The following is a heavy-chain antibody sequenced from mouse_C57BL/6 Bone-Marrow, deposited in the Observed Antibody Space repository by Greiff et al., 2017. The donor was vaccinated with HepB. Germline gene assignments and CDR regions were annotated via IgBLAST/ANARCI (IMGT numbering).Heavy chain of an antibody. CDR1: GYAFTNYL. D-gene: IGHD2-2*01. J-gene: IGHJ2*01. CDR3: ARGVTTYFDY. CDR2: INPGSGGT. Sequence: VKLQESGAELVRPGTSVKVSCKASGYAFTNYLIEWVKQRPGQGLEWIGVINPGSGGTNYNEKFKGKATLTADKSSSTAYMQLSSLTSEDSAVYFCARGVTTYFDYWGQGTTLTVSS. V-gene: IGHV1-54*01.